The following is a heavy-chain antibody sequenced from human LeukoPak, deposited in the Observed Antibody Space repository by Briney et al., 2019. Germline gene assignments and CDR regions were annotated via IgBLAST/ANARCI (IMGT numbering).Heavy chain of an antibody. CDR1: GFIFSSYW. Sequence: GGSLRLSCAASGFIFSSYWMSWVRQAPGKGLEWVANIKEDGSEKYYVDSVKGRFTISGDNAKNSLYLEMNSLRAEDAALYYCARVYRHIPIDNWGQGTLVTVSS. V-gene: IGHV3-7*01. D-gene: IGHD3-16*02. J-gene: IGHJ4*02. CDR2: IKEDGSEK. CDR3: ARVYRHIPIDN.